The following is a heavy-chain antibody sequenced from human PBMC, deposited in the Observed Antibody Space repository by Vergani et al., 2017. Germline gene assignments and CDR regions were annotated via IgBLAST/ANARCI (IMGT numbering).Heavy chain of an antibody. V-gene: IGHV4-59*12. CDR1: GGSISSYY. CDR2: IYYSGST. Sequence: QVQLQESGPGLVKPSQTLSLTCTVSGGSISSYYWSWIRQPPGKGLEWIGYIYYSGSTNYNPSLKSRVTISVDTSKNQFSLKLSSVTAADTAVYYCARDTTGYYYYYYMDVWGKGTTVTVSS. CDR3: ARDTTGYYYYYYMDV. J-gene: IGHJ6*03. D-gene: IGHD4-11*01.